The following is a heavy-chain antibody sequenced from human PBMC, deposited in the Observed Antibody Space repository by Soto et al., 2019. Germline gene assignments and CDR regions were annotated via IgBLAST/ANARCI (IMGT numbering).Heavy chain of an antibody. V-gene: IGHV3-30-3*01. CDR2: ISYDGSNK. CDR3: ARDPRWLPFDY. J-gene: IGHJ4*02. Sequence: GGSLRLSCAASGFTFSSYAMHWVRQAPGKGLEWVAVISYDGSNKYYADSVKGRFTISRDNSKNTLYLQMNSLRAEDTAVYYCARDPRWLPFDYWGQGTLVTVSS. D-gene: IGHD5-12*01. CDR1: GFTFSSYA.